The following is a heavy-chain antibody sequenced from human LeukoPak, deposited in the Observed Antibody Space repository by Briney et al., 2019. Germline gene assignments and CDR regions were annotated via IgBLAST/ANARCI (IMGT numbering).Heavy chain of an antibody. J-gene: IGHJ4*02. V-gene: IGHV4-34*01. D-gene: IGHD2-2*01. CDR1: GGSFSGYY. Sequence: SETLSLTCAVYGGSFSGYYWSRIRQPPGKGLEWIGEINHSGSTNYNPSLKSRVTISVDTSKNQFSLKLSSVTAADTAVYYCARWSCSSTSCYYDYWGQGTLVTVSS. CDR3: ARWSCSSTSCYYDY. CDR2: INHSGST.